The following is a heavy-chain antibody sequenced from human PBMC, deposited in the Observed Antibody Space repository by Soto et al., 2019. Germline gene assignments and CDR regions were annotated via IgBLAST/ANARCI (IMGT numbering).Heavy chain of an antibody. CDR3: ARDGSVEWLLLGYYFDY. V-gene: IGHV3-33*01. J-gene: IGHJ4*02. CDR2: IWYDGSNK. Sequence: GGSLRLSCAASGFTFSSYGMHWVRQAPGKGLEWVAVIWYDGSNKYYADSVKGRFTISRDNSKNTLYLQMNSLRAEDTAVYYCARDGSVEWLLLGYYFDYWGQGTLVTVSS. D-gene: IGHD3-22*01. CDR1: GFTFSSYG.